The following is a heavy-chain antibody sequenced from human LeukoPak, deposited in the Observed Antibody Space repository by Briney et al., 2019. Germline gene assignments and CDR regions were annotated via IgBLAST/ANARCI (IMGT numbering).Heavy chain of an antibody. CDR3: AKLTSRNGDSFDY. CDR1: GFTFSSYG. D-gene: IGHD4-17*01. CDR2: ISYDGSNK. V-gene: IGHV3-30*18. Sequence: GGSLRLSCAASGFTFSSYGTHWVRQAPGKGLEWVAVISYDGSNKYYADSVKGRFTISRDNSKNTLYLQMNSLRAEDTAVYYCAKLTSRNGDSFDYWGQGTLVTVSS. J-gene: IGHJ4*02.